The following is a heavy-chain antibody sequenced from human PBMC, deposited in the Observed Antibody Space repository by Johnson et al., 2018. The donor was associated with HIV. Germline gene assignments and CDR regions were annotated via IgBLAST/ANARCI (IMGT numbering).Heavy chain of an antibody. D-gene: IGHD3-22*01. J-gene: IGHJ3*02. Sequence: MLLVESGGGLVKPGGSLRLSCAASGFRFSDYYMNWVRQAPGKGLAWVAYPRHDGSETAYLDSVKGRFTISRDNAKNSLYLQMNSLRAEDTAVYYCARGGRVYDSSGYYAFDIWGQGTMVTVSS. V-gene: IGHV3-7*01. CDR3: ARGGRVYDSSGYYAFDI. CDR2: PRHDGSET. CDR1: GFRFSDYY.